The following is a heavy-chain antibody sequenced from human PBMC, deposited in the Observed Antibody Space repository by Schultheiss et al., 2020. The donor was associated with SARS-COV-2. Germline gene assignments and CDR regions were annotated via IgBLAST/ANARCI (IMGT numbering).Heavy chain of an antibody. Sequence: SETLSLTCTASGGSISSSSYYWGWIRQPPGKGLEWIGSIYYSGSTYYNPSLKSRVTISVDTSKNQFSLKLSSVTAADTAVYYCASASSSWYPHYFDYWGQGTLVTVSS. CDR1: GGSISSSSYY. D-gene: IGHD6-13*01. CDR3: ASASSSWYPHYFDY. V-gene: IGHV4-39*07. J-gene: IGHJ4*02. CDR2: IYYSGST.